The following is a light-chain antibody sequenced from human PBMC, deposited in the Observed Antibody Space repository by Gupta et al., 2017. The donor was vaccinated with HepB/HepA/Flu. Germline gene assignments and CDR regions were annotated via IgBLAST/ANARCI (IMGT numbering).Light chain of an antibody. J-gene: IGLJ3*02. V-gene: IGLV2-14*01. Sequence: QSALTQPACVSGSPGQSINISCTGTRSDVGGYNYVSWYQQHTVKAPKLMIYDVSNRPSGVSKRFSGSKSGNTASLTISWLQAEDEADYYCSSYTSSSTLNWVFGGGTKLTVL. CDR1: RSDVGGYNY. CDR3: SSYTSSSTLNWV. CDR2: DVS.